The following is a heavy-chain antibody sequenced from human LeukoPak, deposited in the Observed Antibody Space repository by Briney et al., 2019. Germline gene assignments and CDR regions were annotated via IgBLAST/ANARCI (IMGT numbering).Heavy chain of an antibody. V-gene: IGHV4-39*01. Sequence: SETLSLTCAVYGGSFSGYYWGWIRQPPGKGLEWIGSIYYSGSTYYNPSLKSRVTISVDTSKNQFSLKLSSVTAADTAVYYCASIAVAARDTFDIWGQGTMVTVSS. CDR2: IYYSGST. CDR1: GGSFSGYY. CDR3: ASIAVAARDTFDI. D-gene: IGHD6-19*01. J-gene: IGHJ3*02.